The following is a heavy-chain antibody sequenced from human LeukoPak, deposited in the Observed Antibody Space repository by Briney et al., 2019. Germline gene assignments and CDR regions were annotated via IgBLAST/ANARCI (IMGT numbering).Heavy chain of an antibody. V-gene: IGHV3-48*03. CDR3: ARSMQVNGDYVWYYFDY. CDR2: ISDTGSTI. D-gene: IGHD4-17*01. Sequence: GGSLRLSCAASGFTFSSYELNWVRQAPGKGLEWVSYISDTGSTIYYADSLKGRFTISRDNAKNSLYLQMNSLRAEDTAVYYCARSMQVNGDYVWYYFDYWGQGTLVTVSS. CDR1: GFTFSSYE. J-gene: IGHJ4*02.